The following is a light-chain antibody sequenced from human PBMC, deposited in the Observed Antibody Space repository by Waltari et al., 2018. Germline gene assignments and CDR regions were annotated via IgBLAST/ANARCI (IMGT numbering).Light chain of an antibody. CDR2: WAS. J-gene: IGKJ1*01. CDR1: QTLFYSSNNKNY. V-gene: IGKV4-1*01. CDR3: QQYYTTPT. Sequence: DIVMTQSPDSLAVSLGERATINCKSSQTLFYSSNNKNYLAWYPLKPGQPPKLLLFWASTRDSGVPDRFSGSGSATDFTLTIDTLQAEDVAVYYCQQYYTTPTFGQGTKVEIK.